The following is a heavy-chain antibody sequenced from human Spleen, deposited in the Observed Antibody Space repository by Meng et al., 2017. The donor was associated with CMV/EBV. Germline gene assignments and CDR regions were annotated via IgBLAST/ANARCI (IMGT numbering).Heavy chain of an antibody. CDR3: ARQGTTGGDFDY. Sequence: SCQGSGYRFCSYWVGWGRQMPGKGLEWRGIIYPGDDDIKYSPSFQGQVTISADKSITTDYLQWSSLKASDTAMYYCARQGTTGGDFDYWGQGTLVTVSS. D-gene: IGHD1-14*01. V-gene: IGHV5-51*01. J-gene: IGHJ4*02. CDR1: GYRFCSYW. CDR2: IYPGDDDI.